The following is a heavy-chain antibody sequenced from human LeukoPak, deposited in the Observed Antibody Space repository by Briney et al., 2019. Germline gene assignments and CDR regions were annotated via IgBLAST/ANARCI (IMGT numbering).Heavy chain of an antibody. CDR1: GFTFSSYA. CDR2: ISGSGGST. V-gene: IGHV3-23*01. D-gene: IGHD3-22*01. CDR3: AKLFSVVISANDY. Sequence: GGSLRLSCAASGFTFSSYAMSWVRQAPGKGLEWVSAISGSGGSTYYADSVKGRFTISRDNSKNTLYLQMNSLRAEDTAVYYGAKLFSVVISANDYWGQGTLVTVSS. J-gene: IGHJ4*02.